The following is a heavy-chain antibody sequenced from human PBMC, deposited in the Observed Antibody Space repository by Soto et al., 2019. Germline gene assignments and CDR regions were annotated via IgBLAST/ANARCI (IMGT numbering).Heavy chain of an antibody. V-gene: IGHV4-4*07. J-gene: IGHJ4*02. Sequence: SETLSLTCTFSGCSIYTYSLTLIRQPAGKGLEWIGHIYSSGSANYNPSLKSRVSMSVDTSKNQFSLKLNSVTAADTAVYYCATIVGANDYWGQGTLVTAPQ. CDR1: GCSIYTYS. D-gene: IGHD1-26*01. CDR2: IYSSGSA. CDR3: ATIVGANDY.